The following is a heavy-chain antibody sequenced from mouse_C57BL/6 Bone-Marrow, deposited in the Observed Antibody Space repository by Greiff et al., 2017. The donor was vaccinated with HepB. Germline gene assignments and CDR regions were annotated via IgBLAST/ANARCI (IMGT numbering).Heavy chain of an antibody. J-gene: IGHJ3*01. Sequence: QVQLQQSGAELAKPGAPVKLSCKASGYTFTEYTIHWVKQRSGQGLEWIGWFYPGSGSIKYNEKFKDKATLTADKSSSTVYMELSRWTSEDSAVFFWARHERRGTGLSWFAYWGQGTLVTVSA. CDR3: ARHERRGTGLSWFAY. CDR2: FYPGSGSI. D-gene: IGHD4-1*01. V-gene: IGHV1-62-2*01. CDR1: GYTFTEYT.